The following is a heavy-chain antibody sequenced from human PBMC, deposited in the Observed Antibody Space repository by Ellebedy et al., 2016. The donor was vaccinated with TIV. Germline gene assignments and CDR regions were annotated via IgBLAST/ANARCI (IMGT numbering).Heavy chain of an antibody. CDR3: TRDLYSDSGSPSDI. V-gene: IGHV1-69*04. Sequence: SVKVSXKASGGTFSSYAISWVRQAPGQGLEWMGRIIPILGITNYAQKFQGRVTITADKSTSTAYMELSSLRSEDTAVYYCTRDLYSDSGSPSDIWGQGTLVTVSS. CDR1: GGTFSSYA. CDR2: IIPILGIT. D-gene: IGHD4-11*01. J-gene: IGHJ4*02.